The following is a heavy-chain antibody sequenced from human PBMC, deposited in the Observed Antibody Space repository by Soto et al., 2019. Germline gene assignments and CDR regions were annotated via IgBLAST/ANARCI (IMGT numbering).Heavy chain of an antibody. V-gene: IGHV1-2*04. Sequence: ASVKVSCKASGSTFTGYYMHWVRQAPGQGLEWMGWINPNSGGTNYAQKFQGWVTMTRDTSISTAYMELSRLRSDDTAVYYCARLWIPRYFSGHFDFWGPATFVTGSS. CDR3: ARLWIPRYFSGHFDF. D-gene: IGHD3-10*01. CDR2: INPNSGGT. J-gene: IGHJ4*02. CDR1: GSTFTGYY.